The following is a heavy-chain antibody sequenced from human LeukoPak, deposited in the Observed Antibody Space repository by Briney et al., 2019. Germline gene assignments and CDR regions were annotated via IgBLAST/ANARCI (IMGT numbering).Heavy chain of an antibody. D-gene: IGHD3-10*01. CDR3: ARHQSLWFGELRPYYYYGMDV. CDR1: GHSFTSYW. V-gene: IGHV5-51*01. J-gene: IGHJ6*02. Sequence: GESLKISCKGSGHSFTSYWIGWVRQMPGKGLEWMGIIYPGDSDTRYSPSFQGQVTISADKSISTAYLQWSSLKASDTAMYYCARHQSLWFGELRPYYYYGMDVWGQGTTVTVSS. CDR2: IYPGDSDT.